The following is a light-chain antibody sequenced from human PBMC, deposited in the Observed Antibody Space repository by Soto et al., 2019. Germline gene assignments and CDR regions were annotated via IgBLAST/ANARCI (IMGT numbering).Light chain of an antibody. CDR1: QSVRSY. CDR3: QEYNNGPYT. Sequence: EIVMTQSPATLSVSPGDRATLSCRASQSVRSYLAWYQQKPGQSPRLLISGASTRATGFPARFSGSGSGTEFTLTISKLESEDFAVYYCQEYNNGPYTFGQGTKLEIK. CDR2: GAS. V-gene: IGKV3-15*01. J-gene: IGKJ2*01.